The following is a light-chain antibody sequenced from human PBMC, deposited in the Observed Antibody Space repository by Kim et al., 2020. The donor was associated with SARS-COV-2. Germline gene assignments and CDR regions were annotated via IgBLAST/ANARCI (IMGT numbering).Light chain of an antibody. CDR3: SSYTTSNTLI. CDR2: DVT. J-gene: IGLJ2*01. Sequence: GQSITISCTGTSSDVGAYNYVSWYQQHPGKAPKLMIYDVTNRPSGVSNSFSGSKSDKTASLTISGLQAEDEAHYYCSSYTTSNTLIFGGGTQLTVL. V-gene: IGLV2-14*03. CDR1: SSDVGAYNY.